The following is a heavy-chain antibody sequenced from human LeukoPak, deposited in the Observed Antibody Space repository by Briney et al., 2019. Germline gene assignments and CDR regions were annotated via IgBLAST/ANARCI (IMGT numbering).Heavy chain of an antibody. CDR3: AAPPMVRGVIAGWFDP. V-gene: IGHV3-23*01. CDR2: ISGSGGST. D-gene: IGHD3-10*01. CDR1: GFTFSSYA. J-gene: IGHJ5*02. Sequence: GGSLRLSCAASGFTFSSYAMSWVRQAPGKALEWVSAISGSGGSTYYADSVKGRFTISRDNSKNTLYLQMNSLRAEDTAVYYCAAPPMVRGVIAGWFDPWGQGTLVTVSS.